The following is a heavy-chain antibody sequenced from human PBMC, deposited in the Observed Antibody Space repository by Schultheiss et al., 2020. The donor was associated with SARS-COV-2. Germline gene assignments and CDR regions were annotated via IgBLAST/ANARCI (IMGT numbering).Heavy chain of an antibody. CDR3: ARYIAAHAFDI. V-gene: IGHV5-51*01. CDR2: IYPGDSDT. J-gene: IGHJ3*02. CDR1: GYTFTSYW. Sequence: KVSCKASGYTFTSYWIGWVRQMPGKGLVWMGIIYPGDSDTRYSPSFQGQVTISADKSISTAYLQWSSLKASDTAMYYCARYIAAHAFDIWGQGTMVTVSS. D-gene: IGHD6-13*01.